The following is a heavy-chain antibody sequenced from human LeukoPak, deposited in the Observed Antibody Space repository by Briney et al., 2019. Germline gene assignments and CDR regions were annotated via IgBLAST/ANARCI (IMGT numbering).Heavy chain of an antibody. V-gene: IGHV4-38-2*02. CDR2: MYHSGDT. J-gene: IGHJ5*02. Sequence: SETLSLTCTVSGGSISSYYWGWIRQPPGKGLEWIGSMYHSGDTYYNPSLKSRVTISVDTSKNQLSLKLSSVTAADTAVYYCARSKAHLSTSWYGTWFDPWGQGTLVTVSS. CDR3: ARSKAHLSTSWYGTWFDP. D-gene: IGHD2-2*01. CDR1: GGSISSYY.